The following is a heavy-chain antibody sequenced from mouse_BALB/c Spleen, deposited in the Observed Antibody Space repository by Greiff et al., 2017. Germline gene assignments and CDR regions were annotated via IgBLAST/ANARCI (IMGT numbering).Heavy chain of an antibody. CDR3: ARRYYAMDY. V-gene: IGHV3-6*02. CDR2: ISYDGSN. Sequence: EVQRVESGPGLVKPSQSLSLTCSVTGYSITSGYYWNWIRQFPGNKLEWMGYISYDGSNNYNPSLKNRISITRDTSKNQFFLKLNSVTTEDTATYYCARRYYAMDYWGQGTSVTVSS. J-gene: IGHJ4*01. CDR1: GYSITSGYY.